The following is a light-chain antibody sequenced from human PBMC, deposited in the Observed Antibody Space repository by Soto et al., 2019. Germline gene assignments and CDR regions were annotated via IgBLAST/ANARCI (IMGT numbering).Light chain of an antibody. Sequence: QSALTQPPSASGSPGQSVAIACTGTTSDIGGYNYVSWYQQHPGKAPKLMIYEVNKRPSGVPDRFSGSKSGNTASLIVSGLLAEDEADYYCSSHGGNSPYVFGTGTKLTVL. CDR2: EVN. V-gene: IGLV2-8*01. J-gene: IGLJ1*01. CDR1: TSDIGGYNY. CDR3: SSHGGNSPYV.